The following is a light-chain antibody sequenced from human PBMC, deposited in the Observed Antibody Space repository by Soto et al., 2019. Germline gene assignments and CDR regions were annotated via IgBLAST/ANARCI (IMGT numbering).Light chain of an antibody. J-gene: IGKJ1*01. V-gene: IGKV3-20*01. Sequence: EIVLTQSPGTLSLSPGERATLSCRASQSVSSSYLAWYQQKPGQAPMLLIYGAASRTTGMPDRFSGSGAGKDFTLTISRLEPEDYAMYYCQQYGSSRTFGQGTKVEIK. CDR3: QQYGSSRT. CDR2: GAA. CDR1: QSVSSSY.